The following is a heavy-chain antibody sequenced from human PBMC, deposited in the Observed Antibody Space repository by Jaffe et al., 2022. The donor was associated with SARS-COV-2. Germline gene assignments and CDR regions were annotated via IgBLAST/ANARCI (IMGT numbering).Heavy chain of an antibody. CDR1: GGSISSGSYY. D-gene: IGHD2-21*02. CDR3: ARDSSKGAGDSWDAFDI. Sequence: QVQLQESGPGLVKPSQTLSLTCTVSGGSISSGSYYWSWIRQPAGKGLEWIGRIYTSGSTNYNPSLKSRVTISVDTSKNQFSLKLSSVTAADTAVYYCARDSSKGAGDSWDAFDIWGQGTMVTVSS. J-gene: IGHJ3*02. CDR2: IYTSGST. V-gene: IGHV4-61*02.